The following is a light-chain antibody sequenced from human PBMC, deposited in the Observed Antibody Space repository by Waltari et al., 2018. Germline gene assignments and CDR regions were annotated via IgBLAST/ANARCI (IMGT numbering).Light chain of an antibody. CDR2: QEK. Sequence: SYELTQPPSVSVSPGQTARIPCSGDELPRQNAYWYQQKSCQAPVLVIYQEKERPSGIPERFSGSSSGTTVSLTISGVLAEDEADYYCQSLDRSGTVIFGGGTTLTVL. V-gene: IGLV3-25*03. J-gene: IGLJ2*01. CDR1: ELPRQN. CDR3: QSLDRSGTVI.